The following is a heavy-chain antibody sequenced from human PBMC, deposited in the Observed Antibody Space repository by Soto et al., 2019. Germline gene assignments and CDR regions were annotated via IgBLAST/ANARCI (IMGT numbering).Heavy chain of an antibody. J-gene: IGHJ6*02. CDR1: GDSIASGDYY. Sequence: SETLSLTCTVSGDSIASGDYYWTWIRQAPGKGLEWIGYISNSGSALYTPSLKTRVFISIDTPNNQFSLKLSSVTAADAAVYFCVRERKLGVFRGGRRTYYYVSDVWGQGTTVTVSS. V-gene: IGHV4-30-4*01. CDR2: ISNSGSA. D-gene: IGHD3-16*01. CDR3: VRERKLGVFRGGRRTYYYVSDV.